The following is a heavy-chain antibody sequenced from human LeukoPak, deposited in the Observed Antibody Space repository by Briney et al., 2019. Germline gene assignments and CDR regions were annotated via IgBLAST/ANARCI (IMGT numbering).Heavy chain of an antibody. D-gene: IGHD3-10*01. Sequence: GGSLRLSCAASGFTFSNYYMSWIRQAPGKGLEWISYVSTSSSHTNYADSVKGRFTISRDDAKNSLYLQMSGLRAEDTAVYYCAREFYGRGDSWGQGTLVIVSS. V-gene: IGHV3-11*06. J-gene: IGHJ4*02. CDR1: GFTFSNYY. CDR2: VSTSSSHT. CDR3: AREFYGRGDS.